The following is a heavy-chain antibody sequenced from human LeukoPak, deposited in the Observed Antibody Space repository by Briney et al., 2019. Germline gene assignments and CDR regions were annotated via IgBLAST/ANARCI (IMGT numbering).Heavy chain of an antibody. D-gene: IGHD7-27*01. CDR3: ARGLGMGYFDY. CDR2: IYYSGST. J-gene: IGHJ4*02. CDR1: GGSISSYY. Sequence: SQTLSLTCTVSGGSISSYYWSWIRQPPGKGLEWIGYIYYSGSTNYNPSLKSRVTISVDTSKNQFSLKLSPVTAADTAVYYCARGLGMGYFDYWGQGTLVTVSS. V-gene: IGHV4-59*01.